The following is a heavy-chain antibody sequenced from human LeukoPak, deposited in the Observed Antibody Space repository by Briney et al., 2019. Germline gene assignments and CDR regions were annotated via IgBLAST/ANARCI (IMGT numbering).Heavy chain of an antibody. CDR1: GLTFSSYG. V-gene: IGHV3-33*01. Sequence: GGSLRLSCAASGLTFSSYGMHWVRQAPGKGLEWVAVIWYDGSNKYYADSVKGRFTISRDNSKNTLYLQMNSLRAEDTAVYYCARDSIAAAGDYYYGMDVWGQGTTVTVSS. CDR3: ARDSIAAAGDYYYGMDV. CDR2: IWYDGSNK. J-gene: IGHJ6*02. D-gene: IGHD6-13*01.